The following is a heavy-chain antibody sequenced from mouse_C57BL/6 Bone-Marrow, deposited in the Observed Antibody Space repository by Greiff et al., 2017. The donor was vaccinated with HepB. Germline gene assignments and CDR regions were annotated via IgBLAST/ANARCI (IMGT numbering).Heavy chain of an antibody. D-gene: IGHD1-1*01. J-gene: IGHJ1*03. V-gene: IGHV1-69*01. CDR1: GYTFTSYW. CDR3: ARHYYGSSGYFDV. Sequence: QVQLQQPGAELVMPGASVKLSCKASGYTFTSYWMHWVKQRPGQGLEWIGEIDPSDSYTNYNQKFKGKSTLTVDKSSSTDYMQLSSLTSEDSAVYYCARHYYGSSGYFDVWGTGTTVTVSS. CDR2: IDPSDSYT.